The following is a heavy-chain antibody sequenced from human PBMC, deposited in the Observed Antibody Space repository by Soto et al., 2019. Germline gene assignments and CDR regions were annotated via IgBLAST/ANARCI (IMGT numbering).Heavy chain of an antibody. CDR3: AAFSERRYYFDY. V-gene: IGHV3-23*01. J-gene: IGHJ4*02. CDR2: ISGSGVST. Sequence: GGSLRLSCAASGFTFSSYAMSWVRQAPGKGLEWVSVISGSGVSTYYADSVKGRFTISRDNSKNTLYLQMNSLRAEDTAVYYCAAFSERRYYFDYWGQGTLVTVSS. CDR1: GFTFSSYA. D-gene: IGHD1-1*01.